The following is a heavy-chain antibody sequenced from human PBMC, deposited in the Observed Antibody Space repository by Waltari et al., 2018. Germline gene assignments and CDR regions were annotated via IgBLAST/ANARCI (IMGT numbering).Heavy chain of an antibody. V-gene: IGHV1-2*02. CDR2: INPNSGGT. Sequence: QVQLVQSGAEVKKPGASVKVSCKASGYTFTGYYMHWVRQAPGQGLEWMGWINPNSGGTEYAQQFQGRVTMTRDTSISSAYMELTGLRSDDTAVYYCARDHCSVDNCYEMSYYGMDVWGQGTTVTVSS. CDR1: GYTFTGYY. CDR3: ARDHCSVDNCYEMSYYGMDV. J-gene: IGHJ6*02. D-gene: IGHD2-15*01.